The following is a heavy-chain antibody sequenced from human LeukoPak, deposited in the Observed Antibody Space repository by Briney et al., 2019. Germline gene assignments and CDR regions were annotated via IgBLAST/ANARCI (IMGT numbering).Heavy chain of an antibody. Sequence: SETLSLTCTVSGCSISSYYWSWIRQPPGKGLEWIGYIYYSGSTNYNPSLQSRVTISVDTSKNQFSLKLSSVTAADTALYYCARSRGYFDYWGQGTLVTVSS. D-gene: IGHD6-13*01. V-gene: IGHV4-59*01. J-gene: IGHJ4*02. CDR3: ARSRGYFDY. CDR2: IYYSGST. CDR1: GCSISSYY.